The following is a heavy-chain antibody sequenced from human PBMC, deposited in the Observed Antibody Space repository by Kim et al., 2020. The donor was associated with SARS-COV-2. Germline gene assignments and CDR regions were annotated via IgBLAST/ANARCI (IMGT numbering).Heavy chain of an antibody. J-gene: IGHJ4*02. CDR1: GFTFSSYS. CDR2: ISSSSSTI. V-gene: IGHV3-48*04. CDR3: ARDFEFAVVTAILNDY. Sequence: GGSLRLSCAASGFTFSSYSMNWVRQAPGKGLEWVSYISSSSSTIYYADSVKGRFTISRDNAKNSLYLQMNSLRAEDTAVYYCARDFEFAVVTAILNDYWGQGTLVTVSS. D-gene: IGHD2-21*02.